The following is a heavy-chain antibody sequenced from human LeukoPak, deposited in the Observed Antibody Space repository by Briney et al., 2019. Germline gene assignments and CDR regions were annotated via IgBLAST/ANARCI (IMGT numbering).Heavy chain of an antibody. Sequence: ETLXLTCAVYXGSFSGYYWSWIHQPPGKGLEWVGEINHSGSTNYNPSLKSRVTISVDTSKNQFSLKLSSVTAADTAVYYCARGSYAPYYYYYYYMDVWGKGTTVTVSS. J-gene: IGHJ6*03. CDR3: ARGSYAPYYYYYYYMDV. CDR1: XGSFSGYY. D-gene: IGHD1-26*01. V-gene: IGHV4-34*01. CDR2: INHSGST.